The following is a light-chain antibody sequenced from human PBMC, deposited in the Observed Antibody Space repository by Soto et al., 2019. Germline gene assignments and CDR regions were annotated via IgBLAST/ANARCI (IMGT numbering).Light chain of an antibody. J-gene: IGKJ4*01. Sequence: LTQSPGTLSLSKGDTDTLPCRASQRVSANYLAWYQHKTGETPSILLYDAATRANGTPDRLSSSGSGTDFSLPISRRVHVEDALYYCWQYGVPSLVTFGGGTNVDIK. V-gene: IGKV3-20*01. CDR1: QRVSANY. CDR3: WQYGVPSLVT. CDR2: DAA.